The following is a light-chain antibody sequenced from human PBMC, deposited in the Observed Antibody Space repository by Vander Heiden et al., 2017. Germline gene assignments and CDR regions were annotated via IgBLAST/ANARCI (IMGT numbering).Light chain of an antibody. CDR1: QSLLYGNGYNY. CDR2: LGY. J-gene: IGKJ4*01. CDR3: MQALQTPLT. Sequence: DIVMTQSPLSLPVTPGEPASISCRSSQSLLYGNGYNYLDWYLQKPGQSPQLLIYLGYNRACGVPDRFSGSGSGTDFTLKISRVEAQDVGVYYCMQALQTPLTFGGGTKVEIK. V-gene: IGKV2-28*01.